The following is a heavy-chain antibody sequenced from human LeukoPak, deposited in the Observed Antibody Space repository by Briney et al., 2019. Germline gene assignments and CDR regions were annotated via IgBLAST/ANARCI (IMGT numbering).Heavy chain of an antibody. CDR1: GFPLSSYA. CDR2: TSSSDAGT. V-gene: IGHV3-23*01. D-gene: IGHD6-19*01. Sequence: GGSLRLSCAVSGFPLSSYAMSWVRQAPGKGLEWVSATSSSDAGTYYADSVRGRFTISRDNSKNTLYLQMNSLRAEDTAVYYCASLGFSSGWYRDYWGQGTLVTVSS. CDR3: ASLGFSSGWYRDY. J-gene: IGHJ4*02.